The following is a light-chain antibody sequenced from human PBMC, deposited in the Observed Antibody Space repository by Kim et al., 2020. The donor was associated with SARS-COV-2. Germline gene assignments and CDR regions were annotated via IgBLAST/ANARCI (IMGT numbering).Light chain of an antibody. CDR2: DAS. V-gene: IGKV3-11*01. CDR1: QSVGTY. Sequence: VVRQSPATLSLSPGERATLSCRASQSVGTYLAWYQQKPGQVPRLLIYDASKRATGIPARFRGSGSGTDFTLTIGLLDPTDFAVYYCQQRGNFVQGTRLEIK. J-gene: IGKJ5*01. CDR3: QQRGN.